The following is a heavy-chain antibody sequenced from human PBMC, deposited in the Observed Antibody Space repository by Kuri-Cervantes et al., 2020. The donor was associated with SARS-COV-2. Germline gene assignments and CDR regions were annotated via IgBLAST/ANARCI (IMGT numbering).Heavy chain of an antibody. V-gene: IGHV4-34*01. CDR1: GGSFSGYY. CDR2: INHSGST. D-gene: IGHD1-26*01. Sequence: SQTLSLTCAVCGGSFSGYYWSWIRQPPGKGLEWIGEINHSGSTNYNPSHKRRVTISVDTSKNQFSLKLSSVTAAETAVYYCARSGSSPYYYYMDVWGKGTTVTVSS. CDR3: ARSGSSPYYYYMDV. J-gene: IGHJ6*03.